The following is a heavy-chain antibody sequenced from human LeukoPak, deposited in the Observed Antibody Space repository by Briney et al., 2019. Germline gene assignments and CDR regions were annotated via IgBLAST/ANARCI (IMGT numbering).Heavy chain of an antibody. V-gene: IGHV3-30*04. D-gene: IGHD3-22*01. Sequence: GGSLRLSCAASGFTFSSYAMHWVRQAPGKGLEWVAVISYDGSNKYYADSVKGRFTISRDNSKNTLYLQMNSLRAEDTAVYYCAGVRYYYDSSGLPQYWGQGTLVTVSS. CDR1: GFTFSSYA. J-gene: IGHJ4*02. CDR3: AGVRYYYDSSGLPQY. CDR2: ISYDGSNK.